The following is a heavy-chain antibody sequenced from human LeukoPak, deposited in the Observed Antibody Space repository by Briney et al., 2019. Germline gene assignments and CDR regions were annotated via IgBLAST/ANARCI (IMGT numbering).Heavy chain of an antibody. J-gene: IGHJ6*02. CDR1: GFTFSSYA. D-gene: IGHD3-10*01. CDR3: ARDRGEYGDYYYYGMDV. Sequence: GGSLRLSCAASGFTFSSYAMHWVRQAPGKGLEWVAVISYDGSNKYYADSVKGRFTISRDNSKNTLYLQMNSLRAEDTAVYYCARDRGEYGDYYYYGMDVWGQGTTVTVSS. CDR2: ISYDGSNK. V-gene: IGHV3-30*04.